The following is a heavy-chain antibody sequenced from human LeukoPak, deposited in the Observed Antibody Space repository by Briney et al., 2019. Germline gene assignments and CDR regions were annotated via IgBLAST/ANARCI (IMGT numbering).Heavy chain of an antibody. CDR1: GFTFSSYS. D-gene: IGHD6-19*01. Sequence: GGSLRLSCAASGFTFSSYSMNWVRQAPGKGLERVSSISSSSSYIYYADSVKGRFTISRDNAKNSLYLQMNSLRAEDTAVYYCARVEAVAGTWGGLDPWGQGTLVTVSS. J-gene: IGHJ5*02. V-gene: IGHV3-21*01. CDR3: ARVEAVAGTWGGLDP. CDR2: ISSSSSYI.